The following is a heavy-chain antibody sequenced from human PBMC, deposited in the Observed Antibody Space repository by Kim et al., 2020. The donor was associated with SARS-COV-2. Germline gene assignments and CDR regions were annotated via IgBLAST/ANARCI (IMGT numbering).Heavy chain of an antibody. D-gene: IGHD5-12*01. CDR1: GFTFSSYG. V-gene: IGHV3-30*18. CDR2: ISYDGSNK. CDR3: AKDHLDSGYDYGSYYYYGMDV. Sequence: GGSLRLSCAASGFTFSSYGMHWVRQAPGKGLEWVAVISYDGSNKYYADSVKGRFTISRDNSKNTLYLQMNSLRAEDTAVYYCAKDHLDSGYDYGSYYYYGMDVWGQGTTVTVSS. J-gene: IGHJ6*02.